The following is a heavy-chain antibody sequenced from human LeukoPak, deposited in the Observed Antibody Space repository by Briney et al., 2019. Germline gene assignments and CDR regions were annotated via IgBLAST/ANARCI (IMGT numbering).Heavy chain of an antibody. CDR1: GGSFSGYY. Sequence: SETLSLTCAVYGGSFSGYYWSWIRQPPGKGLEWIGEINHSGSTNYNPSLKSRVTISVGTSKNQFSLKLSSVTAADTAVYYCARATASNWFDPWGQGTLVTVPS. D-gene: IGHD4-17*01. J-gene: IGHJ5*02. CDR2: INHSGST. CDR3: ARATASNWFDP. V-gene: IGHV4-34*01.